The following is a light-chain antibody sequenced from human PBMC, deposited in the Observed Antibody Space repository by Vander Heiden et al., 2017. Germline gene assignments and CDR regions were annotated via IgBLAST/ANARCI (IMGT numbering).Light chain of an antibody. CDR1: GSNIGRNY. CDR3: AAWDDSLNGLNWM. Sequence: QSVLTQPPSTSGTPGQRVTISCSGSGSNIGRNYLHWFQQLPGMAPNLLIYNNNQRPSGVPDRFSGSKSGTSASLAISGLRSEDEADYYCAAWDDSLNGLNWMFGGGTKLTVL. J-gene: IGLJ3*02. CDR2: NNN. V-gene: IGLV1-47*01.